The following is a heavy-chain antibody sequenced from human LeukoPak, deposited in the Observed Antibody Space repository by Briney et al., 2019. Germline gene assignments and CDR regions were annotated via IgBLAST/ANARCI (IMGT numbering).Heavy chain of an antibody. Sequence: GGSLRLSCAASGFTFSSYAMSWVRQAPGKGLEWVSAISGSGGSTYYADSVKGRFPISRDNSKNTLYLQMNSLRAEDTAVYYCAVTTVAGNVGLFYWGQGTLVTVSS. CDR3: AVTTVAGNVGLFY. CDR2: ISGSGGST. J-gene: IGHJ4*02. V-gene: IGHV3-23*01. D-gene: IGHD6-19*01. CDR1: GFTFSSYA.